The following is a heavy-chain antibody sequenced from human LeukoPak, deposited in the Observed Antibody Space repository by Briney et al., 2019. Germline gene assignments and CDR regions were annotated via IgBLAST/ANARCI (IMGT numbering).Heavy chain of an antibody. CDR3: ARDFNYYDSSGYYYAFDI. CDR2: ISSSSKYI. J-gene: IGHJ3*02. V-gene: IGHV3-21*01. D-gene: IGHD3-22*01. CDR1: GFTFSPYT. Sequence: PGGSLRLSCAASGFTFSPYTMNWVRQAPGKGLEWVSCISSSSKYIYYADSVKGRFTLSRDNSKNTLYLQMNSLRAEDTAVYYCARDFNYYDSSGYYYAFDIWGQGTMVTVRS.